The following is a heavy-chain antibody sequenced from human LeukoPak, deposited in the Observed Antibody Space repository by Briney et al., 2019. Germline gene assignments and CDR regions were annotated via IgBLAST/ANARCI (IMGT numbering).Heavy chain of an antibody. CDR1: GFTFSNAW. V-gene: IGHV3-15*01. CDR3: TTVSPPNYYYYYGMDV. J-gene: IGHJ6*02. Sequence: PGGSLRLSCAASGFTFSNAWMSWVRQAPGKGMERVGRIKSKTDGGTTDHAAPVKGRFTISRDDSKNTLYLQMNSLKTEDTAVYYCTTVSPPNYYYYYGMDVWGQGTTITVSS. CDR2: IKSKTDGGTT.